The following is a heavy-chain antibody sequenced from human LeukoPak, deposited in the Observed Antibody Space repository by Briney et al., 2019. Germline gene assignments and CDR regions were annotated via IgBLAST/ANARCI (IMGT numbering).Heavy chain of an antibody. Sequence: SETLSLTCAVYGGSFSGYYWSWIRQPPGKGLEWIGEINHSGSTNYNPSLKSRVTISVDTSKNQFSLKLSSVTAADTAVYYCARGPPDIVVVPAAIPSFDYWGQGTLVTVSS. D-gene: IGHD2-2*02. CDR3: ARGPPDIVVVPAAIPSFDY. CDR1: GGSFSGYY. CDR2: INHSGST. V-gene: IGHV4-34*01. J-gene: IGHJ4*02.